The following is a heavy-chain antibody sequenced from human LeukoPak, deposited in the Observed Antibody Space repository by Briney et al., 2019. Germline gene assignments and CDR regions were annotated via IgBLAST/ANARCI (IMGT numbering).Heavy chain of an antibody. V-gene: IGHV3-30-3*01. CDR1: GFTFSSYA. Sequence: PGGSLRLSCAASGFTFSSYAMHWVRQAPGKGLEWVAVISYDGSNKYYADSVKGRFTISRDNSKNTLYLQMNSLRAEDTAVYYCAILEDGSYSSGWYGDAFDIWGQGTMVTVSS. D-gene: IGHD6-13*01. J-gene: IGHJ3*02. CDR2: ISYDGSNK. CDR3: AILEDGSYSSGWYGDAFDI.